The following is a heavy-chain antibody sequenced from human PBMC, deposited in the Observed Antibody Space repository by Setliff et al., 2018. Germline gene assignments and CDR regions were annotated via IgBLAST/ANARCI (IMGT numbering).Heavy chain of an antibody. CDR1: GFTFSNAW. J-gene: IGHJ5*02. V-gene: IGHV3-15*01. D-gene: IGHD6-13*01. CDR3: YTWLLYSSSWYRDP. CDR2: IKSRTEGGTT. Sequence: PGGSLRLSCAASGFTFSNAWMSWVRQAPGKGLEWVGRIKSRTEGGTTDYAAPVEGRFTISRDDPGNTLYLQMSSLKTEDTAVYYCYTWLLYSSSWYRDPWGQGTLVTVSS.